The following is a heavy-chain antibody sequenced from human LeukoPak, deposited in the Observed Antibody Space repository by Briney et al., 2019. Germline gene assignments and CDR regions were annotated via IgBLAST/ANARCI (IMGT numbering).Heavy chain of an antibody. CDR1: GFTFNGYY. V-gene: IGHV3-11*01. Sequence: GGSLRLSCAASGFTFNGYYMSWVRQAPGEGLEWLSYISTSGNTTFYADSVQGRFTVSRDKSENSLFLRMNSLRAEDTAVYYCVRVAFRSPRRPFGIWGQGTKVTVSS. CDR3: VRVAFRSPRRPFGI. J-gene: IGHJ3*02. CDR2: ISTSGNTT.